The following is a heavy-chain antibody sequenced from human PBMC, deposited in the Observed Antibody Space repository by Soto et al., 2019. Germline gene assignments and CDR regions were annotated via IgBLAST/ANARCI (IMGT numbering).Heavy chain of an antibody. CDR3: ARDGYVDTNYYYYGMDV. V-gene: IGHV3-21*01. D-gene: IGHD5-18*01. J-gene: IGHJ6*02. Sequence: GGSLRLSCAASGFTFSSYSMNWVRQAPGKGLEWVSSISSSSSYIYYADSVKGRFTISRDNAKNSLYLQMNSLRAEDTAVYYCARDGYVDTNYYYYGMDVWGQGTTVTVSS. CDR2: ISSSSSYI. CDR1: GFTFSSYS.